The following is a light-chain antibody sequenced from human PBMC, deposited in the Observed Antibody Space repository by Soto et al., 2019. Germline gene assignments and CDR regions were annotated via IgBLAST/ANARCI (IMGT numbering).Light chain of an antibody. CDR3: QQYIDSPRT. J-gene: IGKJ1*01. Sequence: EIVLTQSPGTLALSLGDGATLSCRASQTVNRNYLAWYHQKPGQHPRLLIYGVSNRATGVPDRFSGGGSGTEFTLTIVSLEPDDFGTSYCQQYIDSPRTFGQGTRVEVK. V-gene: IGKV3-20*01. CDR1: QTVNRNY. CDR2: GVS.